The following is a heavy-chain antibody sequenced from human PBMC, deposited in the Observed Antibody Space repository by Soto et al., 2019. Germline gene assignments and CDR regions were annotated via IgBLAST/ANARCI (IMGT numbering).Heavy chain of an antibody. CDR2: IIPIFGTA. CDR3: ARGVVPAALGAFDI. V-gene: IGHV1-69*13. J-gene: IGHJ3*02. CDR1: GGTFSSYA. D-gene: IGHD2-2*01. Sequence: ASVKVSCKASGGTFSSYAISWVRQAPGQGLEWMGGIIPIFGTANYAQKFQGRVTITADESTSTAYMGLSSLRSEDTAVYYCARGVVPAALGAFDIWGQGTMVTVSS.